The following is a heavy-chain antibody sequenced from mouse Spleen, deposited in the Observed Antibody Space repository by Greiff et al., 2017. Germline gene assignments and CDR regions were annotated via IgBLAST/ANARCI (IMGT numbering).Heavy chain of an antibody. CDR1: GYTFTSYW. D-gene: IGHD1-2*01. CDR3: AREDYYGYLFAY. Sequence: QVQLQQPGAELVKPGASVKLSCKASGYTFTSYWMHWVKQRPGQGLEWIGMIHPNSGSTNYNEKFKSKATLTVDKSSSTAYMQLSSLTSEDSAVYYCAREDYYGYLFAYWGQGTLVTVSA. V-gene: IGHV1-64*01. CDR2: IHPNSGST. J-gene: IGHJ3*01.